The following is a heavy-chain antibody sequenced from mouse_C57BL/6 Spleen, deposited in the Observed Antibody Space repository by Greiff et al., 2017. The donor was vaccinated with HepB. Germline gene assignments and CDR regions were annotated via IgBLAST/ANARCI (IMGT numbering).Heavy chain of an antibody. V-gene: IGHV1-52*01. CDR1: GYTFTSYW. J-gene: IGHJ2*01. Sequence: QVQLKQPGAELVRPGSSVKLSCKASGYTFTSYWMHWVKQRPIQGLEWIGNIDPSDSETHYNQKFKDKATLTVDKSSSTAYMQLSSLTSEDSAVYYCARWGTAQATGYWGQGTTLTVSS. D-gene: IGHD3-2*02. CDR3: ARWGTAQATGY. CDR2: IDPSDSET.